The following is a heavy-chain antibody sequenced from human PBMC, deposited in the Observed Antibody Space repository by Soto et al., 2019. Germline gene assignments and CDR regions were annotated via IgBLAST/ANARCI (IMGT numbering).Heavy chain of an antibody. CDR2: IRSKAYGGTT. V-gene: IGHV3-49*03. J-gene: IGHJ3*02. D-gene: IGHD2-21*02. CDR3: TRDGIVVVTATPGSDAFDI. CDR1: GFTFGDYA. Sequence: SLRLSCTASGFTFGDYAMSWFRQAPGKGLEWVGFIRSKAYGGTTEYAASVKGRFTISRDDSKSIAYLQMNSLKTEDTAVYYCTRDGIVVVTATPGSDAFDIWGQGTMVTVSS.